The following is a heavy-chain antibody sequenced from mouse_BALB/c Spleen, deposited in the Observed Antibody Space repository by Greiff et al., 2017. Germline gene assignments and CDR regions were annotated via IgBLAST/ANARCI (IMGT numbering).Heavy chain of an antibody. CDR1: GFTFSSYY. CDR3: ARRDDYDGRYAMDY. V-gene: IGHV5-6-2*01. J-gene: IGHJ4*01. D-gene: IGHD2-4*01. CDR2: INSNGGST. Sequence: EVKVVESGGGLVKLGGSLKLSCAASGFTFSSYYMSWVRQTPEKRLELVAAINSNGGSTYYPDTVKGRFTISRDNAKNTLYLQMSSLKSEDTALYYCARRDDYDGRYAMDYWGQGTSVTVSS.